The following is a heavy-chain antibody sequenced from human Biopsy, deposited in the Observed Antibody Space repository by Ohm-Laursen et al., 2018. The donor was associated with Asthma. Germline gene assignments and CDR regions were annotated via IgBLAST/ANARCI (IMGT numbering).Heavy chain of an antibody. J-gene: IGHJ6*02. Sequence: SVKVSCKVSGYTFTGYYMHWVRRAPGQGLEWMGWINPNSGGTNYAQKFQGWVTMTRDTSISTAYMELSRLRSDDTAVYYCAREVLWFGESTNPGGMDVWGQGTTVTVSS. CDR1: GYTFTGYY. D-gene: IGHD3-10*01. CDR3: AREVLWFGESTNPGGMDV. V-gene: IGHV1-2*04. CDR2: INPNSGGT.